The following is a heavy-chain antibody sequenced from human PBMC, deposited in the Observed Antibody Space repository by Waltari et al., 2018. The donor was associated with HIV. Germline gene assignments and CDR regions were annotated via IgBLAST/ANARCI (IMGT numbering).Heavy chain of an antibody. J-gene: IGHJ4*02. CDR2: IYYSGST. CDR1: GGSISRSSSF. D-gene: IGHD5-18*01. CDR3: ARRHVDTALVRWGLDD. Sequence: QLQLQESGPGLVKPSETLSLTCTVSGGSISRSSSFWGWIRQPPGKGLEWIGSIYYSGSTYYNPSLKSRVTISVDTPKNQFSLILSSVTAADTAVYYCARRHVDTALVRWGLDDWGQGTLVTVSS. V-gene: IGHV4-39*01.